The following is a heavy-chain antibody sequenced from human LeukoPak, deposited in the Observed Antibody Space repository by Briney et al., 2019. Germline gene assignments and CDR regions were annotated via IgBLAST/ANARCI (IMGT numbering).Heavy chain of an antibody. CDR2: INADGSST. D-gene: IGHD2-2*01. CDR3: ARVACSSISCYAHFDY. CDR1: GFTFSSYW. Sequence: GASLRLSCAASGFTFSSYWMHWVRQAPGKGLVWVSRINADGSSTIYADSVKGRFTVPRDNAKNTLYLQTNSLRAEDTAVYYCARVACSSISCYAHFDYWGQGTLVTVSS. J-gene: IGHJ4*02. V-gene: IGHV3-74*01.